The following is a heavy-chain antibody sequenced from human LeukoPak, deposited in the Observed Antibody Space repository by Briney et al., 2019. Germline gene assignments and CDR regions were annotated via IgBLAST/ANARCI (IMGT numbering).Heavy chain of an antibody. J-gene: IGHJ6*03. CDR2: IYYSGST. CDR3: AREYGVPSYYYYYMDV. D-gene: IGHD3-10*01. CDR1: GGSISSYY. Sequence: IPSETLSLTCTVSGGSISSYYWSWIRQPPGKGLEWIGYIYYSGSTNYNPSLKSRVTISVDTSKNQFSLKLSSVTAADTAVYYCAREYGVPSYYYYYMDVWGKGTTVTVSS. V-gene: IGHV4-59*01.